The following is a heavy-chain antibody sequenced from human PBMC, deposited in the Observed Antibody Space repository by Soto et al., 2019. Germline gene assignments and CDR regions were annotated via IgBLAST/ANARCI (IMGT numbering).Heavy chain of an antibody. Sequence: ASVKVSCKASGYTFTSYGISWVRQAPGQGLEWMGWISAYNGNTNYAQKLQGRVTMTTDTSTSTAYMELRSLRSDDTAVYYCARDSQTGSRELTLDAFDIWGQGTMVTVSS. CDR1: GYTFTSYG. V-gene: IGHV1-18*01. CDR2: ISAYNGNT. CDR3: ARDSQTGSRELTLDAFDI. J-gene: IGHJ3*02. D-gene: IGHD1-26*01.